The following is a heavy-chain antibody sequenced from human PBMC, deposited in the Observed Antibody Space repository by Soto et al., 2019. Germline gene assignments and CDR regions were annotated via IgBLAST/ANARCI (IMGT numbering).Heavy chain of an antibody. V-gene: IGHV3-33*01. Sequence: VGSLRLSCAASGFTFSSYGMHWVRQAPGKGLEWVAVIWYDGSNKYYADSVKGRFTISRDNSKNTLYLQMNSLRAEDTAVYYCARAKERTTKYYYYGMDVWGQGTMVTVYS. CDR3: ARAKERTTKYYYYGMDV. D-gene: IGHD1-1*01. CDR2: IWYDGSNK. J-gene: IGHJ6*02. CDR1: GFTFSSYG.